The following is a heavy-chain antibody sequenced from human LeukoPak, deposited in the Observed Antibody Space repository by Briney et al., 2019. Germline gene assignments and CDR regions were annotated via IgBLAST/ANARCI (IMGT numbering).Heavy chain of an antibody. CDR1: GGSISSSSYY. J-gene: IGHJ6*02. D-gene: IGHD5-18*01. V-gene: IGHV4-39*01. Sequence: PSETLSLTCTVSGGSISSSSYYWGWIRQPPGKGLEWIGSIYYSGSTYYNPSLKSRVTISVDTSKNQFSLKLSSVTAADTAVYHCARHMVGYSYGYVWGQGTTVTVSS. CDR2: IYYSGST. CDR3: ARHMVGYSYGYV.